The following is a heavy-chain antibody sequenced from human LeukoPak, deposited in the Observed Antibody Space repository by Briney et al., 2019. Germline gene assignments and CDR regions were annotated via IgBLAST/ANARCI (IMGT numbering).Heavy chain of an antibody. CDR1: GFTFTIYA. V-gene: IGHV3-23*01. CDR2: ITSYYSNT. D-gene: IGHD2-15*01. Sequence: GGSLTLSCAASGFTFTIYAKSWVRQAPGKGLEWVSSITSYYSNTWYADSVKGRFTISRDNSKNTLRLQMNSLRAEDTAIYYCARGYCSGGTCYLVENWLDPWGQGTLVTVSS. CDR3: ARGYCSGGTCYLVENWLDP. J-gene: IGHJ5*02.